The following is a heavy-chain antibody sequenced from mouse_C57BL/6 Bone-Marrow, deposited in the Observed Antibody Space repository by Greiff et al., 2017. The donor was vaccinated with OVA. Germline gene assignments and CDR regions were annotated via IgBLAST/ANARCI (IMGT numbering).Heavy chain of an antibody. D-gene: IGHD2-3*01. Sequence: VQLQQSGAELARPGASVKLSCKASGYTFTSYGISWVKQRTGKGLAWIGEIYPRSGNTYYNEKFKGKATLTSDKSSSTEYMELRSLTSEDSAVYFCARHYDGCRCDSDVGGKGTTVTVSS. CDR1: GYTFTSYG. CDR2: IYPRSGNT. J-gene: IGHJ1*03. V-gene: IGHV1-81*01. CDR3: ARHYDGCRCDSDV.